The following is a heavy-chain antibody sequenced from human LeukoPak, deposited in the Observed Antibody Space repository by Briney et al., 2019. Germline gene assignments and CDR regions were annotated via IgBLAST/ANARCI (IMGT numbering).Heavy chain of an antibody. D-gene: IGHD6-19*01. CDR1: GGSISSYY. Sequence: SETLSLTCTVSGGSISSYYWSWIRQPPGKGLEWIGYIYYSGSTNYNPSLKSRVTISVDTSKNQFSLKLSSVTAADTAGYHSAREGGWYGRGNNWFDPWGQGTLVTVPS. J-gene: IGHJ5*02. V-gene: IGHV4-59*01. CDR3: AREGGWYGRGNNWFDP. CDR2: IYYSGST.